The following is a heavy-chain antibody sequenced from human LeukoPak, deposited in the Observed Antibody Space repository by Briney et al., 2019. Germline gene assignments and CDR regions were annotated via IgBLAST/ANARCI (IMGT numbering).Heavy chain of an antibody. CDR2: ISGSGGST. J-gene: IGHJ4*02. Sequence: GGSLRLSCAASGFTFSSYEMNWVRQAPGKGLEWVSAISGSGGSTYYADSVKGRFTISRDNSKNTLYLQMNSLRAEDTAVYYCAKVSGVSIVVVTAPSDYWGQGTLVTVSS. CDR1: GFTFSSYE. D-gene: IGHD2-21*02. V-gene: IGHV3-23*01. CDR3: AKVSGVSIVVVTAPSDY.